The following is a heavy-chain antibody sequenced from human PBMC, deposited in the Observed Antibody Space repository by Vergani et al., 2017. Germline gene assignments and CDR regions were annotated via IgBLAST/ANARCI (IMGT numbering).Heavy chain of an antibody. Sequence: EVQLMESGGGLVQPGGSLRLSCVGSGFSFSTYALQWVRQAPGKGLQYVSVISGNGDTAYYADSVKDRFTISRDNARNTVYLQMGGLSPDDMGVYYCARIRAYHHGNNWYLDLWGRGTQVTVSS. D-gene: IGHD2-2*01. J-gene: IGHJ2*01. CDR2: ISGNGDTA. CDR1: GFSFSTYA. V-gene: IGHV3-64*07. CDR3: ARIRAYHHGNNWYLDL.